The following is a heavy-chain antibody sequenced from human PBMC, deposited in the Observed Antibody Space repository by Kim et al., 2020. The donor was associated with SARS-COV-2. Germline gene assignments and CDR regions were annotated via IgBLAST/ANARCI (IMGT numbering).Heavy chain of an antibody. Sequence: GGSLRLSCAASGFTFRNAWMTWVRQAPGEGLEWVARIKTKTDGGTTDYAAPVKGRFTISRDDSKNTLYLQMNTLKTEDTAVYYCTTLSPSVFIIRGAYWGQGTLVTVSS. J-gene: IGHJ4*02. CDR1: GFTFRNAW. CDR2: IKTKTDGGTT. CDR3: TTLSPSVFIIRGAY. V-gene: IGHV3-15*01. D-gene: IGHD3-3*01.